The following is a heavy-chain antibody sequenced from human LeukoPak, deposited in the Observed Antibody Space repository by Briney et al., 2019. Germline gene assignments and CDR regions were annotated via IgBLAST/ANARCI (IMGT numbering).Heavy chain of an antibody. CDR1: GFSFSCYA. CDR2: ISGSGGRT. V-gene: IGHV3-23*01. J-gene: IGHJ4*02. CDR3: AKDTPTTGYHLDS. Sequence: GGSLRLSCAASGFSFSCYAMSWVRQAPGKGLEWVSTISGSGGRTYYPDSVKGRFTISRDNSENTLYLQINSLRVEDTAVYYCAKDTPTTGYHLDSWGQGTLVTVSS. D-gene: IGHD1-1*01.